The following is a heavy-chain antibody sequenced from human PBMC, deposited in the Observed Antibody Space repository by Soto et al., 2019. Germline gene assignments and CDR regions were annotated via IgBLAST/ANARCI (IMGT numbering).Heavy chain of an antibody. CDR3: ASRAVTTYPPRHYYYGMDV. V-gene: IGHV1-69*01. J-gene: IGHJ6*02. Sequence: QVQLVQSGAEVKKPGSSVKVSCKASGGTFSSYAISWVRQAPGQGLEWMGGIIPIFGTANYAQKFQGRVTITADESTSTAYMELSSLRSEDTAVYYCASRAVTTYPPRHYYYGMDVWGQGTTVTVSS. CDR2: IIPIFGTA. D-gene: IGHD4-17*01. CDR1: GGTFSSYA.